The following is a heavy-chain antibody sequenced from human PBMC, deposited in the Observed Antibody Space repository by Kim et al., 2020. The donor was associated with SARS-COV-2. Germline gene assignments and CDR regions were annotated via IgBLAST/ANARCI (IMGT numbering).Heavy chain of an antibody. CDR1: GGSISSSNW. Sequence: SETLSLTCAVSGGSISSSNWWSWVRQPPGKGLEWIGEIYHSGSTNYNPSLKSRVTISVDKSKNQFSLKLSSVTAADTAVYYCARVAVYSGYDPGLKQWLVEEYYFDYWGQGTLVTVSS. CDR3: ARVAVYSGYDPGLKQWLVEEYYFDY. CDR2: IYHSGST. V-gene: IGHV4-4*02. J-gene: IGHJ4*02. D-gene: IGHD5-12*01.